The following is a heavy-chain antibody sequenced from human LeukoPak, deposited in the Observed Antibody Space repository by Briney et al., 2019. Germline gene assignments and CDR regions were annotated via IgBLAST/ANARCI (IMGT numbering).Heavy chain of an antibody. CDR3: AKDKVSRDGFGY. V-gene: IGHV3-23*01. CDR1: GFTFSSYA. Sequence: PGGSLRLSCAASGFTFSSYAMSWVRQAPGKGLEWVSAISGSGGSTYYADSVKGRFTISRDNSENTLYLQMNSLRAEDTAVYYCAKDKVSRDGFGYWGQGTLVTVSS. CDR2: ISGSGGST. D-gene: IGHD6-13*01. J-gene: IGHJ4*02.